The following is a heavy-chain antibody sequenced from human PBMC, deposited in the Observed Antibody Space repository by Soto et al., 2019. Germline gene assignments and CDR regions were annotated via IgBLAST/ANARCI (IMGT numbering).Heavy chain of an antibody. CDR2: IDPSDSYT. J-gene: IGHJ6*02. CDR3: ARLGFEFEELFDKYYSYGMDV. D-gene: IGHD3-10*01. Sequence: GESLKISCKGSGYSFTSYWISWVRQMPGKGLEWMGRIDPSDSYTNYSPSFQGHVTISADKSISTAYLQWSSLKASDTAMYYCARLGFEFEELFDKYYSYGMDVWGQGTTVTVSS. V-gene: IGHV5-10-1*01. CDR1: GYSFTSYW.